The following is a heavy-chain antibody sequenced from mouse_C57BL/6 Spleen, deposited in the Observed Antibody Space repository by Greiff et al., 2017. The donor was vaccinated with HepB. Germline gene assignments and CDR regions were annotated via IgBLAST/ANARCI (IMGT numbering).Heavy chain of an antibody. V-gene: IGHV1-15*01. D-gene: IGHD1-1*01. CDR3: TRQIHYYGSSPYYFDY. J-gene: IGHJ2*01. Sequence: VQLVESGAELVRPGASVTLSCKASGYTFTDYEMHWVKQTPVHGLEWIGAIDPETGGTAYNQKFKGKAILTADKSSSTAYMELRSLTSEDSAVYYCTRQIHYYGSSPYYFDYWGQGTTLTVSS. CDR1: GYTFTDYE. CDR2: IDPETGGT.